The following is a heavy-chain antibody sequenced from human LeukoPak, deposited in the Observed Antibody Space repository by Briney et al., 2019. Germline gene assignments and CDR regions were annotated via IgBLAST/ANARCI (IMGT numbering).Heavy chain of an antibody. V-gene: IGHV3-11*01. CDR3: ATSEGMGALDY. Sequence: GGSLRLSCAASGFTFSSYAMSWIRQAPGKGLEWVSYISSSGSTIYYADSVKGRFTISRDNAKNSLYLQMNSLRAEDTAVYYCATSEGMGALDYWGQGTLVTVSS. CDR1: GFTFSSYA. J-gene: IGHJ4*02. CDR2: ISSSGSTI. D-gene: IGHD1-26*01.